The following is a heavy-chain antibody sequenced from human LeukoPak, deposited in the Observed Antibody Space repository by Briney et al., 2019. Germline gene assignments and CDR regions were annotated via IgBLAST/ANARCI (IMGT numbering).Heavy chain of an antibody. D-gene: IGHD3/OR15-3a*01. CDR2: INNDGENI. V-gene: IGHV3-74*01. J-gene: IGHJ4*02. CDR3: ARGLSGPDY. Sequence: GGSLRLSCAVSGFTFSGHWMHWVRQVPGMGLVWVSRINNDGENIVYADSVKGRFTMSRDNAKGTLYLQMDSLRVDDTAIYYCARGLSGPDYWGQGTLVTVSS. CDR1: GFTFSGHW.